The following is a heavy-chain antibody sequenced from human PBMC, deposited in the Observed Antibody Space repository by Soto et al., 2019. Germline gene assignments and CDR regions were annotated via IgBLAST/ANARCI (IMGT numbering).Heavy chain of an antibody. Sequence: PGGSLRLSCAVSGFTFDDNAMHWVRQAPEKGLEWVSGINWKSDIGYADSVKGRFTISRDNADNSLYLQMNSLRAEDTALYYCAISQDRGGRTTFIYWGQGTQVTVSS. D-gene: IGHD3-16*01. CDR2: INWKSDI. CDR3: AISQDRGGRTTFIY. V-gene: IGHV3-9*01. CDR1: GFTFDDNA. J-gene: IGHJ4*02.